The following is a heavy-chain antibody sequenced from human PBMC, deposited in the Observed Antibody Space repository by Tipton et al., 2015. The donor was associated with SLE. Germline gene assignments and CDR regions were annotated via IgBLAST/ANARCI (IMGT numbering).Heavy chain of an antibody. CDR1: GGSISSGSYY. J-gene: IGHJ2*01. D-gene: IGHD1-26*01. CDR3: ARPGMGGWYFDL. V-gene: IGHV4-61*09. Sequence: TLSLTCTVSGGSISSGSYYWSWIRQPAGKGLEWIGYIYTSGSTNYNPSLKSRVTISGDTSKNQFSLRLSSVTAADTAVYYCARPGMGGWYFDLWGRGTLVTVSS. CDR2: IYTSGST.